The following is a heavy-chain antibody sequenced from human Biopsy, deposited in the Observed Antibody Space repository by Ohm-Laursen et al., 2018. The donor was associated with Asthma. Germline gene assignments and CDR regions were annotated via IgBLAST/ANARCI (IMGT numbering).Heavy chain of an antibody. V-gene: IGHV4-39*01. CDR2: MYYGETT. D-gene: IGHD2-2*01. Sequence: GTLSLTCTVSGASITSSAYYWGWIRQPPGKGLEWIGSMYYGETTYYSPSLKSRVTISVATHKNQFSLILCSVTAADTAVYYCARHDHRWDTYADFWGQGTLVTVSS. J-gene: IGHJ4*02. CDR3: ARHDHRWDTYADF. CDR1: GASITSSAYY.